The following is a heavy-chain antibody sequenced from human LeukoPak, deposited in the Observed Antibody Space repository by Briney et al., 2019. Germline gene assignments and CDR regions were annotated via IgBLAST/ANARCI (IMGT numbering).Heavy chain of an antibody. V-gene: IGHV4-59*08. CDR3: ARLTQSAWFGELHFDY. J-gene: IGHJ4*02. CDR2: IYYSGST. Sequence: SETLSLTCTVSGGSISSYYWSWIRQPPGQGLEWIGYIYYSGSTNYNPSFKSRVTISVDTSKNQFSLKLSSVTAADTAVYYCARLTQSAWFGELHFDYWGQGTLVTVSS. CDR1: GGSISSYY. D-gene: IGHD3-10*01.